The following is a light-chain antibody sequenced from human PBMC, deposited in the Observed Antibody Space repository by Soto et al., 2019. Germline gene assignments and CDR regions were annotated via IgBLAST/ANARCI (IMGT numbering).Light chain of an antibody. CDR3: QQRSDWPST. Sequence: EIVLTQSPATLSLSPGDRATLSCRASQTVSSYLAWYQQKPGQAPRLLIYDASSRATGIPARFSGSGSGTVFTLTIPSLEPEDFAVYYCQQRSDWPSTFGGGTKVEIK. J-gene: IGKJ4*01. V-gene: IGKV3-11*01. CDR2: DAS. CDR1: QTVSSY.